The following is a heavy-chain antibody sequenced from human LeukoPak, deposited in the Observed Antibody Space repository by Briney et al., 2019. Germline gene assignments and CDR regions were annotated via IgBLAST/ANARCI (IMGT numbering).Heavy chain of an antibody. CDR2: IYYSGST. CDR3: ASGRGYSSSSRRFDP. Sequence: SQTLSLTRTVSGGSISSGDYYWSWIRQPPGKGPEWIGYIYYSGSTYYNPSLKSRVTISVDTSKNQFSLKLSSVTAADTAVYYCASGRGYSSSSRRFDPWGQGTLVTVSS. D-gene: IGHD6-6*01. V-gene: IGHV4-30-4*08. J-gene: IGHJ5*02. CDR1: GGSISSGDYY.